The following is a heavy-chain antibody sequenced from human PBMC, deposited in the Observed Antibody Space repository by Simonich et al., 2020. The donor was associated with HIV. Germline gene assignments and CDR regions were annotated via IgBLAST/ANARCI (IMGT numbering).Heavy chain of an antibody. Sequence: EVQLVESGGGLVQPGGSLRLSCATSGFTFSNYSMNWVRQAPGKGLEWVSSISSGSSYIYYTDSLKGRFTISRDNAQNSLFLQMNNLRAEDTAVYFCTRDLGFGEFDPWGQGTLVTVSS. CDR1: GFTFSNYS. CDR3: TRDLGFGEFDP. D-gene: IGHD3-3*01. CDR2: ISSGSSYI. J-gene: IGHJ5*02. V-gene: IGHV3-21*06.